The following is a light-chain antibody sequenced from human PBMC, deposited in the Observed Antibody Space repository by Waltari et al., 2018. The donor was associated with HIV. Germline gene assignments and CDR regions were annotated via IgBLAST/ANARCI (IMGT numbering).Light chain of an antibody. CDR1: SSDIGRYNY. CDR3: SSYASSTVL. Sequence: QSALTQPASVSASPGQSITISCTGTSSDIGRYNYVSWYQQHPGKAPKLIIYEFTIRPSGVSSRFSGSKSCITASLTISGLQAEDEADYYCSSYASSTVLFGGGTKLTVL. J-gene: IGLJ2*01. CDR2: EFT. V-gene: IGLV2-14*01.